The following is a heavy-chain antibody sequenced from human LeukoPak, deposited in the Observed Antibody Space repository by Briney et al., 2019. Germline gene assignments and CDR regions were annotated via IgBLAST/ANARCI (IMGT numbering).Heavy chain of an antibody. CDR3: ARFLDAFDI. D-gene: IGHD3-3*01. CDR2: IYYSWST. V-gene: IGHV4-39*01. J-gene: IGHJ3*02. CDR1: AGSISSSSYY. Sequence: SETLSLTCTVSAGSISSSSYYSGCIRQPPGKGLEWIGSIYYSWSTYYNPSLKSRVTISVDTSKNQFCLELGSVTAADTAVYYCARFLDAFDIWGQGTMVTVTS.